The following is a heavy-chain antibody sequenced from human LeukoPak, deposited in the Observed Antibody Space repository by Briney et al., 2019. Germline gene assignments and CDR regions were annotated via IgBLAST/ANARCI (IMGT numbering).Heavy chain of an antibody. CDR1: GGSFSGYY. CDR2: INHSGST. J-gene: IGHJ4*02. CDR3: ARLNGGS. Sequence: SETLSLTCAVSGGSFSGYYWTWIRQPPGKGLEWIGEINHSGSTNYNPSLKSRVTISVDTSKNQFSLRLRSVTAADTAVYYCARLNGGSWGQGTLVTVSS. V-gene: IGHV4-34*01. D-gene: IGHD3-16*01.